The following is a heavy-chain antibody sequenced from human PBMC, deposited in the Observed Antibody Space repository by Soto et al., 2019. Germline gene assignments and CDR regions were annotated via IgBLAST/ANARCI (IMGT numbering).Heavy chain of an antibody. V-gene: IGHV3-23*01. CDR3: AKDRVPSSWKGSRDQYLTDY. CDR1: GFTFSSYA. CDR2: ISGSGGST. D-gene: IGHD6-13*01. J-gene: IGHJ4*02. Sequence: HPGGSLSLSCAASGFTFSSYAMSWVRQAPGKGLKWVSAISGSGGSTYYADSVKGRFTISRDNSKNTLYLQMNSLRAEDTAVYYCAKDRVPSSWKGSRDQYLTDYWGQGTLVTVSS.